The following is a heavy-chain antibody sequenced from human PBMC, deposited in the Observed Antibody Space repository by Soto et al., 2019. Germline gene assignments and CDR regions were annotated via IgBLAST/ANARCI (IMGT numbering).Heavy chain of an antibody. V-gene: IGHV4-30-2*01. J-gene: IGHJ6*02. CDR1: GGSISTGGYS. Sequence: PSETLSLTCAVPGGSISTGGYSWSWIRQPPGKGLEWIGYIYHSGSTYYNPALKSRVTISVDKSTNQFSLKLHSVTAADTAVYYCARENDFWSGPNGLDVWGQGTTVTVSS. CDR3: ARENDFWSGPNGLDV. CDR2: IYHSGST. D-gene: IGHD3-3*01.